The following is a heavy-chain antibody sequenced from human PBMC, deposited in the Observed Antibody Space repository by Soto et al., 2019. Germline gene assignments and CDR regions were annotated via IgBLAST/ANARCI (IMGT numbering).Heavy chain of an antibody. CDR1: GFTFSSYG. CDR2: ISYDGSNK. CDR3: AKGRYSDGDGMDV. Sequence: QVQLVESGGGVVQPGRSLRLSCAASGFTFSSYGMHWVRQAPGEGLEWVAVISYDGSNKYYGDSVKGRFTITRDNSKNTPDLQTNSLRAEDTAVYYCAKGRYSDGDGMDVWGQGTTVTVSS. D-gene: IGHD5-18*01. V-gene: IGHV3-30*18. J-gene: IGHJ6*02.